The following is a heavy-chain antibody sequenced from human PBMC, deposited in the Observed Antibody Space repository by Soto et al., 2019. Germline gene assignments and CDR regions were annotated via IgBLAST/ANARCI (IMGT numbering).Heavy chain of an antibody. V-gene: IGHV4-39*01. CDR2: IYYSGST. J-gene: IGHJ4*02. D-gene: IGHD4-17*01. Sequence: QLQLQESGPGLVKPSETLSLTCTVSGGSISSSSYYWGWIRQPPGKGLEWIGSIYYSGSTYYNPSLKSRVTISVDTSKNQFSLKLSSVTAADTAVYYCASPTDYGDRGSLPLAPEGSFDYWGQGTLVTVSS. CDR3: ASPTDYGDRGSLPLAPEGSFDY. CDR1: GGSISSSSYY.